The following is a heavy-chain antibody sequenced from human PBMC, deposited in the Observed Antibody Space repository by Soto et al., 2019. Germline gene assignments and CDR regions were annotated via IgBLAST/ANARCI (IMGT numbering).Heavy chain of an antibody. J-gene: IGHJ5*02. Sequence: QVHLVESGGGVVQPGRSLTISCVGSGFAFSTYGMHWVRQAPAKGLEWVALISYDGTDKYYADSVKGRFSISRHNSKQTLSLQMDSLRPEDTAVYYCAKDFGAWSDSWGQGTLVNVSS. V-gene: IGHV3-30*18. D-gene: IGHD6-19*01. CDR2: ISYDGTDK. CDR3: AKDFGAWSDS. CDR1: GFAFSTYG.